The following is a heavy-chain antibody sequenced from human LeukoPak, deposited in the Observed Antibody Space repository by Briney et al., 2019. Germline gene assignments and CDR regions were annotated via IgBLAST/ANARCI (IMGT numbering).Heavy chain of an antibody. CDR1: GDSISSSGYY. Sequence: SETLSLTCTVSGDSISSSGYYWGWIRQPPGKGLEWIGSIYYSGSTYYNPSPKSRVTISVDTSKNQFSLKLSSVTAADTAVYYCARHSTNLIRVDYWGQGTLVTVSS. V-gene: IGHV4-39*01. J-gene: IGHJ4*02. D-gene: IGHD2-8*01. CDR3: ARHSTNLIRVDY. CDR2: IYYSGST.